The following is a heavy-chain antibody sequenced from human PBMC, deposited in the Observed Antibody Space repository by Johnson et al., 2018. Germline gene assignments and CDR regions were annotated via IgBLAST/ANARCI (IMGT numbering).Heavy chain of an antibody. CDR2: ISYDGSNK. Sequence: QVQLVESGGGVVQPGRSLRLSCAASGFTFSSYGMHWVRQAPGKGMEWVAVISYDGSNKYYADSVKGRFTISRDNSKNTLYLQMSSLRAEDTAVYYCGKARHSLYDFQYYYYMDVWGKGTTVTVSS. J-gene: IGHJ6*03. V-gene: IGHV3-30*18. CDR3: GKARHSLYDFQYYYYMDV. D-gene: IGHD3-3*01. CDR1: GFTFSSYG.